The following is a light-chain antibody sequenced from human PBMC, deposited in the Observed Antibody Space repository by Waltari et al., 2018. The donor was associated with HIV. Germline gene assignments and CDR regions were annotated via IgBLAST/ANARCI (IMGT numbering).Light chain of an antibody. CDR3: QQYDTSSPT. CDR1: QSIGSW. CDR2: KAS. J-gene: IGKJ1*01. V-gene: IGKV1-5*03. Sequence: SASTGDRVTITCRASQSIGSWLAWYQQKPGKAPKLLIYKASDLESGVPSRFSGRGSGTEFTLTISSLQPDDSATYYCQQYDTSSPTFGQGTKVEVK.